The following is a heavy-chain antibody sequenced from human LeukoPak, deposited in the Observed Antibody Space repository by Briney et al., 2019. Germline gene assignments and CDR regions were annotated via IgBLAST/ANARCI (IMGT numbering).Heavy chain of an antibody. D-gene: IGHD2-15*01. CDR2: IQYDGSNK. CDR1: GFTFSYYG. V-gene: IGHV3-30*02. CDR3: AKEAECSGDSCYSGFDY. Sequence: GGSLRLSCTASGFTFSYYGMHWVRQAPGKGLEWVAFIQYDGSNKYYADSVKGRFTISRDNSKNTLYLEMNSLRAEDTAVYYCAKEAECSGDSCYSGFDYWGQGTLVTVSS. J-gene: IGHJ4*02.